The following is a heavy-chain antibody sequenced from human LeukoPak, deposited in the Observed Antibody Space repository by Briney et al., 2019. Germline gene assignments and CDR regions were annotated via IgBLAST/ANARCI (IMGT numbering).Heavy chain of an antibody. CDR1: GDSISSGDYY. CDR2: ISSSGST. Sequence: SQTLSLTCTVSGDSISSGDYYWSWIRQPAGKGLEWIGRISSSGSTNYNPSLKSRVTISVDTTSRSQFSLKLSSVTPADTAVYYCARDWGTGYSYAHPRGGLDPWGQGILVTVSS. CDR3: ARDWGTGYSYAHPRGGLDP. J-gene: IGHJ5*02. V-gene: IGHV4-61*02. D-gene: IGHD5-18*01.